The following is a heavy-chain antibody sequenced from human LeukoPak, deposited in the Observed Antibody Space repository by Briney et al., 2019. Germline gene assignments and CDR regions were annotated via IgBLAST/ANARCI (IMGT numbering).Heavy chain of an antibody. V-gene: IGHV1-69*01. CDR1: GGTFSSYA. CDR2: IIPIFGTA. J-gene: IGHJ5*02. CDR3: ARGAVPAAYNWFDP. D-gene: IGHD2-2*01. Sequence: GSSVKVSCKASGGTFSSYAISWVRQAPGQGLKWMGGIIPIFGTANYAQKFQGRVTITADESTSTAYMELSSLRSEDTAVYYCARGAVPAAYNWFDPWGQGTLVTVSS.